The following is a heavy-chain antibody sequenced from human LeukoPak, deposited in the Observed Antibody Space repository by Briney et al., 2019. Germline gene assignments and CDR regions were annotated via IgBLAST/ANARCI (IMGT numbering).Heavy chain of an antibody. CDR3: ARDLSPEYYYGSGARRDYFDY. Sequence: PGGSLRLSCAASGFTLSSYSMNWVRQAPGKGLEWVSYISSSSSTIYYADSVKGRFTISRDNAKNSLYLQMNSLRDENTAVYYCARDLSPEYYYGSGARRDYFDYWGQGTLVTVSS. CDR2: ISSSSSTI. V-gene: IGHV3-48*02. J-gene: IGHJ4*02. CDR1: GFTLSSYS. D-gene: IGHD3-10*01.